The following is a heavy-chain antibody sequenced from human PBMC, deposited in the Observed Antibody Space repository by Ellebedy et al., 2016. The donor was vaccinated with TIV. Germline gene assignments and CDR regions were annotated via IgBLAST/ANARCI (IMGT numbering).Heavy chain of an antibody. CDR2: MIWDGGTI. V-gene: IGHV3-9*01. CDR1: GFTFDEHA. J-gene: IGHJ3*01. CDR3: VKDMAPGGSDL. D-gene: IGHD3-10*01. Sequence: PGGSLRLSCAGSGFTFDEHAMHWVRQSPGKGLEWVSGMIWDGGTIGYADSVKGRFTISRDIAKNPLYLQMNSLKPEDTALYYCVKDMAPGGSDLWGQGTMVTVSS.